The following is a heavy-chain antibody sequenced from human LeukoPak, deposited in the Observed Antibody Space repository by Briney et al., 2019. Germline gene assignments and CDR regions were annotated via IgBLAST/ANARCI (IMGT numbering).Heavy chain of an antibody. Sequence: ASVKVSCKASGYTFTSYHMHWVRQAPGQGLEWMGIINPSGGSASYAQKFQGRVTMTRDTSTSTVYMELSSLRSEDTAVYYCARGVTPKGVFDYWGQGTLVTVSS. CDR1: GYTFTSYH. J-gene: IGHJ4*02. V-gene: IGHV1-46*01. CDR2: INPSGGSA. D-gene: IGHD2-21*02. CDR3: ARGVTPKGVFDY.